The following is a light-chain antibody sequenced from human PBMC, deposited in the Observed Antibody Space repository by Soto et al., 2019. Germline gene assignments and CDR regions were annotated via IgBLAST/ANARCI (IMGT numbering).Light chain of an antibody. CDR3: QQFNSYPCT. CDR2: DAS. CDR1: QGISSA. Sequence: AIQLTQSPSSLSASVGDRVTITCRASQGISSALAWYQQKPGKAPKLLIYDASSLESGVPSRFSGSGSVTDFTLTISRLQREDFATYYCQQFNSYPCTFGQGTKLEIK. J-gene: IGKJ2*02. V-gene: IGKV1-13*02.